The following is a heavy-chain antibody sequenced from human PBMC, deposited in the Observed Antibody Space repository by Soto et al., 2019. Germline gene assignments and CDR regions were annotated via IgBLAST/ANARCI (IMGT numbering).Heavy chain of an antibody. V-gene: IGHV4-59*01. D-gene: IGHD6-13*01. J-gene: IGHJ6*02. CDR2: IYYSGST. CDR1: GGSISSYY. CDR3: ARDSIAAAGNYYYGMDV. Sequence: SETLSLTCTVSGGSISSYYWSWIRQPPGKGLEWIGYIYYSGSTNYNPSLKSRVTISVDTSKNQFSLKLSSVTAADTAVYYCARDSIAAAGNYYYGMDVWGQGTTVTVSS.